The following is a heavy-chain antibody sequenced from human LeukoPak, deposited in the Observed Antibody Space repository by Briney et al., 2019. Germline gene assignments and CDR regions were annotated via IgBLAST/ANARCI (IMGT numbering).Heavy chain of an antibody. CDR3: ARHSGSSWNTEDWFDT. Sequence: GESLKISCKASGSRFTNYWIGWVRQMPGKRLDWMGIIYPGDSDTRYSPSFQGQVTISADKSISTAFLQWSSLKASDSAIYFCARHSGSSWNTEDWFDTRGQGTLVTVSS. D-gene: IGHD6-13*01. V-gene: IGHV5-51*01. CDR2: IYPGDSDT. J-gene: IGHJ5*02. CDR1: GSRFTNYW.